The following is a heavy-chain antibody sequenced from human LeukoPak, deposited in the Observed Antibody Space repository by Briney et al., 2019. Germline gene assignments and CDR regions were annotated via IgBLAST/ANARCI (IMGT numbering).Heavy chain of an antibody. V-gene: IGHV3-30-3*01. CDR2: ISYDGSNK. Sequence: PGGSLRLSCAASGFTFSSYAMHWVRQAPGKGLEWVAVISYDGSNKYYADSVKGRFTIPRDNSKNTLYLQMNSLRAEDTAVYYCARDRESSGPYGMDVWGQGTTVTVSS. J-gene: IGHJ6*02. CDR1: GFTFSSYA. D-gene: IGHD3-22*01. CDR3: ARDRESSGPYGMDV.